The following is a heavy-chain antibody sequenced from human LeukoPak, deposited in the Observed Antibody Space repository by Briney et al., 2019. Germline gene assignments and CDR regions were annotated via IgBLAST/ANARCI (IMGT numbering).Heavy chain of an antibody. J-gene: IGHJ4*02. Sequence: GSLRLSCAASGFIFSSYEMNWVRQAPGKGLEWVSGISPGGGPTYYADSVKGRFTISRDDSKNTLYLQMKNLRAEDTAVYYCAKDGAWLRFDDWGQGILVTVSS. CDR1: GFIFSSYE. D-gene: IGHD5-12*01. CDR3: AKDGAWLRFDD. CDR2: ISPGGGPT. V-gene: IGHV3-23*01.